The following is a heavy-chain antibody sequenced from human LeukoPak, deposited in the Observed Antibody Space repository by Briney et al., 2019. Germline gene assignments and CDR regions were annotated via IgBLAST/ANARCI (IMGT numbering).Heavy chain of an antibody. Sequence: SETLSLTCTVSGYSISSGYYWGWIRQPPGKGLEWIGSIYHSGSTYYNPSLKSRVTISVDTSKNQFSLKLSSVTAADTAVYYCARCGSSSTSCYLRGDNWFDPWGQGTLVTVSS. J-gene: IGHJ5*02. V-gene: IGHV4-38-2*02. D-gene: IGHD2-2*01. CDR1: GYSISSGYY. CDR3: ARCGSSSTSCYLRGDNWFDP. CDR2: IYHSGST.